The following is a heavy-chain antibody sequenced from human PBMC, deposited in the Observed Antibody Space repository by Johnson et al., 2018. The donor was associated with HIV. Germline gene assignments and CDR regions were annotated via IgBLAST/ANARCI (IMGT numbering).Heavy chain of an antibody. CDR2: ISYDGSNK. V-gene: IGHV3-30*14. CDR1: GFTVSSNY. J-gene: IGHJ3*02. CDR3: ARDGMAATKANI. D-gene: IGHD1-14*01. Sequence: QVQLVESGGGLIQPGGSLRLSCAASGFTVSSNYMSWVRQAPGKGLEWVALISYDGSNKNYADSVKGRFTISRDNSKNTLYLQMNSLRAEDTAVYYCARDGMAATKANIWGQGTMVTVSS.